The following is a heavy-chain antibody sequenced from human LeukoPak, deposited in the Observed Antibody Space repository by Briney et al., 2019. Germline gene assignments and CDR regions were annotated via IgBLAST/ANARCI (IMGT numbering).Heavy chain of an antibody. V-gene: IGHV3-7*01. J-gene: IGHJ4*02. CDR2: IKQDGSEK. CDR3: ARDYYDSSGSHFDY. D-gene: IGHD3-22*01. CDR1: GFTFSNYW. Sequence: PGGSLRLSCAASGFTFSNYWMSWVRQAPGKGLEWVANIKQDGSEKYYVDSVKGRFTISRDNAKNSLYLQMNSLRAEDTAVYYCARDYYDSSGSHFDYWGQGTLVTVSS.